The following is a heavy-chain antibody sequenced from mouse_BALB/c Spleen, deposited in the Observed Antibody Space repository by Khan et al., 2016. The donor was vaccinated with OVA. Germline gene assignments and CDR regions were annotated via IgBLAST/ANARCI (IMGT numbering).Heavy chain of an antibody. CDR3: ARKDYYDYDPFPY. D-gene: IGHD2-4*01. CDR1: GYSITSEYA. Sequence: VQLKESGPGLVKPSQSLSLTCTVTGYSITSEYAWNWIRQFPGNKLEWMGYINYSGNTRYNPSLKSRISITRDTSKNQFFLQLNSVPTEDTATYYCARKDYYDYDPFPYWGQGTLVTVSA. J-gene: IGHJ3*01. CDR2: INYSGNT. V-gene: IGHV3-2*02.